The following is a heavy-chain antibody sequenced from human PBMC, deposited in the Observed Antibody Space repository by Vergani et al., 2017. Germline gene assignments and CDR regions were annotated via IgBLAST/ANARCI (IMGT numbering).Heavy chain of an antibody. CDR3: ARCVAELRGEYYYYYMDV. CDR2: ISAYNGNT. Sequence: QVQLVQSGAEVKKPGASVKVSCKASGYTFTSYGISWVRQAPGQRLEWMGWISAYNGNTNYAQKLQGRVTITADESTSTAYMELSSLRSEDTAVYYCARCVAELRGEYYYYYMDVWGKGTTVTVSS. V-gene: IGHV1-18*04. CDR1: GYTFTSYG. D-gene: IGHD1-7*01. J-gene: IGHJ6*03.